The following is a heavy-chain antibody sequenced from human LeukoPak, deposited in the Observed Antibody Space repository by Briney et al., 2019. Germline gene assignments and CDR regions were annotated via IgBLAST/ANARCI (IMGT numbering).Heavy chain of an antibody. V-gene: IGHV1-69*04. CDR1: GGSFSSFV. CDR3: ARRSRGRAFDI. CDR2: IIPVLGVS. Sequence: SVKVSCKDSGGSFSSFVITWVRQAPGQGLEWMGRIIPVLGVSNFAQMFQDRVTITADDSTSTVYMELSSLRSEDTAIFYCARRSRGRAFDIWGQGTVVSVSS. J-gene: IGHJ3*02.